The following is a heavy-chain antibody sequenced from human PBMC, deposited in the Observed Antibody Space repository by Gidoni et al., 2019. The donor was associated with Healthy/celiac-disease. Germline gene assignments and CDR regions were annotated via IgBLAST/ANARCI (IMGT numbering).Heavy chain of an antibody. Sequence: AVISYDGSNKYYADSVKGRFTISRDNSKNTLYLQMNSLRAEDTAVYYCARDSRVSYSDAFDIWGQGTMVTVSS. V-gene: IGHV3-30-3*01. CDR3: ARDSRVSYSDAFDI. J-gene: IGHJ3*02. D-gene: IGHD2-21*01. CDR2: ISYDGSNK.